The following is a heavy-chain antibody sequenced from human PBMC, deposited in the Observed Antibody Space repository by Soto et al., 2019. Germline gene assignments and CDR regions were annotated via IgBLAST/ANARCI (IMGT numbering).Heavy chain of an antibody. V-gene: IGHV1-18*01. CDR2: ISAYNGNT. CDR3: ARDGGAEPVAARHNSWFDP. D-gene: IGHD6-6*01. J-gene: IGHJ5*02. Sequence: GASVKVSCKASGYTFTSYGISWVRQAPGQGLEWMGWISAYNGNTNYAQKLQGRVTMTTDTSTSTAYMELRSLRSDDTAVYYCARDGGAEPVAARHNSWFDPWGQGTLVTVSS. CDR1: GYTFTSYG.